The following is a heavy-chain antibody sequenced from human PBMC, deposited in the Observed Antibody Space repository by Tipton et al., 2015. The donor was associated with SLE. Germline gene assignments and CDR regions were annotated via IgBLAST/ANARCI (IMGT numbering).Heavy chain of an antibody. D-gene: IGHD3-10*01. Sequence: TLSLTCTVSGGSISSGGYYWSWIRQHPGKGLEWVGYIYYSGSTYYNPSLKSRFTISVDTSKNQFSLKLSYVTAADTAVYYCARATYYYGSGSYYIDYWGQGTLVTVSS. V-gene: IGHV4-31*03. CDR1: GGSISSGGYY. CDR2: IYYSGST. CDR3: ARATYYYGSGSYYIDY. J-gene: IGHJ4*02.